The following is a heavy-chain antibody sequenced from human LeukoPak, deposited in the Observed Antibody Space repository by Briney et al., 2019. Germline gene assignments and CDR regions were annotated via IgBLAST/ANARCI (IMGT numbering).Heavy chain of an antibody. CDR1: GFTFSDYY. CDR3: ARDDFWSGSHDAFDI. Sequence: GGSLRLSCAASGFTFSDYYMSWIRQAPGKGLEWVSYISSSGSTIYYADSVKGRFTISRDNAKNSLYLQMNSLRAEDTAVYYCARDDFWSGSHDAFDIWGQGTMVTVPS. CDR2: ISSSGSTI. J-gene: IGHJ3*02. V-gene: IGHV3-11*04. D-gene: IGHD3-3*01.